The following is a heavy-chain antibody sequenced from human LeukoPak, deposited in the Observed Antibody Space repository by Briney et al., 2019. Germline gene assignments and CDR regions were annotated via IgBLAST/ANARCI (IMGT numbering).Heavy chain of an antibody. V-gene: IGHV3-23*01. CDR2: ISGSGGST. D-gene: IGHD1-26*01. CDR3: AKRQEYSGSYNAFDI. CDR1: GFTFSTYA. J-gene: IGHJ3*02. Sequence: GGSLRLSCAASGFTFSTYAMNWVRQAPGKGLEWVSAISGSGGSTYYADSVKGRFTISRDNSKNTLYLQMNSLRAEDTAVYYCAKRQEYSGSYNAFDIWGQGTMVSVSS.